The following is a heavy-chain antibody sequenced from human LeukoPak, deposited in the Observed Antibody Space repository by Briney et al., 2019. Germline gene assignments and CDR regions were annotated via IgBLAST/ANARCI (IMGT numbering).Heavy chain of an antibody. CDR1: GFTFSKYW. V-gene: IGHV3-74*01. J-gene: IGHJ4*02. D-gene: IGHD6-19*01. Sequence: GGSLRLSCAASGFTFSKYWMLWVRQAPGKGLESVSRINTDGTVTTYADSVKGRFTVSRDNADNTMFRQMNSVRDEDTAVYYCATKQWLAPPPDSWGQGTPVTVSS. CDR2: INTDGTVT. CDR3: ATKQWLAPPPDS.